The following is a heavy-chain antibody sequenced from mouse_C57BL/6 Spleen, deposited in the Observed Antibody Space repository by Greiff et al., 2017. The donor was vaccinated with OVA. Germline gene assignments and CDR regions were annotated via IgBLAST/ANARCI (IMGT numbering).Heavy chain of an antibody. CDR1: GYTFTDYN. J-gene: IGHJ1*03. V-gene: IGHV1-22*01. Sequence: VQLKQSGPELVKPGASVKMSCKASGYTFTDYNMHWVKQSHGKSLEWIGYINPNNGGTSYNQKFKGKATLTVNKSSSTAYMELRSLTSEDSAVYYCARWDYEHWYFDVWGTGTTVTVSS. D-gene: IGHD2-4*01. CDR2: INPNNGGT. CDR3: ARWDYEHWYFDV.